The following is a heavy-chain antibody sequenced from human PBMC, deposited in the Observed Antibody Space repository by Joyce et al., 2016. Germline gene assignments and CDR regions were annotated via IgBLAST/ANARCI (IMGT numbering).Heavy chain of an antibody. CDR3: ARAKGIGERTFHPKYSGLDV. V-gene: IGHV1-3*01. CDR2: MNGVNGEP. D-gene: IGHD3-3*02. CDR1: GYTFTTYA. Sequence: QVHLAQSGDEVRKPGASAKVSCKGSGYTFTTYAIHWLRQAPGQRLEWLGWMNGVNGEPKNSQKLEGRFIVVGEPCSSTVYMERRSLRSEDTAVYYCARAKGIGERTFHPKYSGLDVWGQGTTVTVSS. J-gene: IGHJ6*02.